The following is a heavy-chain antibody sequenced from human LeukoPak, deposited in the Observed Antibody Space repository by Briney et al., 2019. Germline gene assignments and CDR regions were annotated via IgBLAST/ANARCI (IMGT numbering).Heavy chain of an antibody. V-gene: IGHV5-51*01. Sequence: GESLKISCKGSGYRFTNYWIGWVRQMPGKGLEWMGIIYPGDSDTRYSPSFQGQVTISADKSISTAYLQWSSLKASDTAMYYCARHEHYYYDSSGYRYWGQGTLVTVSS. J-gene: IGHJ4*02. CDR3: ARHEHYYYDSSGYRY. CDR2: IYPGDSDT. D-gene: IGHD3-22*01. CDR1: GYRFTNYW.